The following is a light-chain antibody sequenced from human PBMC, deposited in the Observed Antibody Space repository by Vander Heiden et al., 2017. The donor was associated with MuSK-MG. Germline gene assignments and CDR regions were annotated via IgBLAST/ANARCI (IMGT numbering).Light chain of an antibody. V-gene: IGKV3-15*01. CDR2: AAS. CDR3: QQYNNWPLT. Sequence: EIVMTQSPGTLSVSPGERGTLSCRASQSVATNLAWYQQKPGQAPRLVIYAASTRATGIPARFSGSGSWTQFTLTISSLQSEDFAVYYCQQYNNWPLTFGGGTKVEIK. J-gene: IGKJ4*01. CDR1: QSVATN.